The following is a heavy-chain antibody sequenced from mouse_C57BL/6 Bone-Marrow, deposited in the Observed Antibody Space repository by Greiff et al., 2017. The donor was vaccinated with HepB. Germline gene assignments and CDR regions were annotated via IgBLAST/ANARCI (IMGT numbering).Heavy chain of an antibody. CDR3: ARDLDYYGSSYRLYWYFDV. V-gene: IGHV5-4*01. D-gene: IGHD1-1*01. J-gene: IGHJ1*03. CDR2: ISDGGSYT. CDR1: GFTFSSYA. Sequence: EVKLVESGGGLVKPGGSLKLSCAASGFTFSSYAMSWVRQTPEKRLEWVATISDGGSYTYYPDNVKGRFTISRDNAKNNLYLQMSHLKSEDTAMYYCARDLDYYGSSYRLYWYFDVWGTGTTVTVSS.